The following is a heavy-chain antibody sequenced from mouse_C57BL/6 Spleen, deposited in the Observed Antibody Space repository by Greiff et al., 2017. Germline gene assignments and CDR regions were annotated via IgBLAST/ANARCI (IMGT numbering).Heavy chain of an antibody. CDR3: ARRAGGSWYFDV. D-gene: IGHD4-1*01. J-gene: IGHJ1*03. CDR2: IYWDDDK. Sequence: QVTLKECGPGILQSSQTLSLTCSFSGFSLSTSGMGVSWIRQPSGKGLEWLAHIYWDDDKRYNPSLKSRLTISKDTSRNQVFLKITSVDTADTATYYCARRAGGSWYFDVWGTGTTVTVSS. CDR1: GFSLSTSGMG. V-gene: IGHV8-12*01.